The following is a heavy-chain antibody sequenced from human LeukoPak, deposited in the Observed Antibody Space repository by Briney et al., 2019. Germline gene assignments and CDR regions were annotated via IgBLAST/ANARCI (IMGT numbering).Heavy chain of an antibody. CDR3: AKDMVMYSSSWFCDY. V-gene: IGHV3-30*18. D-gene: IGHD6-13*01. J-gene: IGHJ4*02. CDR2: ISYDGSNK. Sequence: GGSLRLSCAASGFTFSSYGMHWVRQAPGKGLEWVAVISYDGSNKYYADSVKGRFTISRDNSKNTLYLQMNSLRAEDTAVYYCAKDMVMYSSSWFCDYGGQGPLVTVSS. CDR1: GFTFSSYG.